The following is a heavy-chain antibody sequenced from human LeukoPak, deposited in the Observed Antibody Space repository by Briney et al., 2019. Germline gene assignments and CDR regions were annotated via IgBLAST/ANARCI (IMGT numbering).Heavy chain of an antibody. D-gene: IGHD5-18*01. Sequence: GGSLRLSCADSGFTFSSYAMSWVRQAPGKGLEWVSAISGSGGSTYYADSVKGRFTISRDNSKNTLYLQMNSLRAEDTAVYYCAKDPAASGYSYGYSLDYYYYGMDVWGQGTTVTVSS. CDR2: ISGSGGST. V-gene: IGHV3-23*01. CDR3: AKDPAASGYSYGYSLDYYYYGMDV. J-gene: IGHJ6*02. CDR1: GFTFSSYA.